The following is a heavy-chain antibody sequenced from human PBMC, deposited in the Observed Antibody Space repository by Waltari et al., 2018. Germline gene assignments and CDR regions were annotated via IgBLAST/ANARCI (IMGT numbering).Heavy chain of an antibody. V-gene: IGHV7-4-1*02. Sequence: QVQLVQSGSALKKPGASVKVSCKASGYTFTSYAINWVRQAPGQGLELMGWINTNTGIPTYVQGFTGRFVFSLDTSVSTAYLQISNLKAEDTAIYYCAREVVPAATIVVNWFDPWGQGTLVTVSS. CDR3: AREVVPAATIVVNWFDP. D-gene: IGHD2-2*01. CDR2: INTNTGIP. CDR1: GYTFTSYA. J-gene: IGHJ5*02.